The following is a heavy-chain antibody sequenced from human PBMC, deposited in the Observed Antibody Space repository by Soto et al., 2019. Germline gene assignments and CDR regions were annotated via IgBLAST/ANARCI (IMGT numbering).Heavy chain of an antibody. V-gene: IGHV4-59*01. Sequence: PSETLSLTCTVSGGSISRYYWSWIRQPPGKELEWIGYIYYSGSTNYNPSLKSGVTISVDTSKNQFSLKLSSVTAADMAVYYCSRVVPRGSSGWYSSAMHVCAQSTTVTVSS. J-gene: IGHJ6*02. CDR1: GGSISRYY. CDR2: IYYSGST. D-gene: IGHD6-19*01. CDR3: SRVVPRGSSGWYSSAMHV.